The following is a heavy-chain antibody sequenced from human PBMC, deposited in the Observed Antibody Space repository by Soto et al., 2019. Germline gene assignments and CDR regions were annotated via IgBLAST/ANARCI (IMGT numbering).Heavy chain of an antibody. J-gene: IGHJ6*01. CDR1: GGSISSYY. V-gene: IGHV4-59*01. CDR3: EVTRSPMVRGVITQQWLARTIHYGMDV. CDR2: IYYSGST. D-gene: IGHD3-10*01. Sequence: PSETLSLTCTVSGGSISSYYWSWIRQPPGKGLEWIGYIYYSGSTNYNPSLKSRVTISVDTSKNQFSLKLSSVTAADTAVYYCEVTRSPMVRGVITQQWLARTIHYGMDVRGQGTKVTVSS.